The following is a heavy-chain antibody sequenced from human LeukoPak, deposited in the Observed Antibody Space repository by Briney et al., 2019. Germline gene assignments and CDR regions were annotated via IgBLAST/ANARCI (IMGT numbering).Heavy chain of an antibody. CDR2: ISSSSSYI. D-gene: IGHD6-19*01. J-gene: IGHJ4*02. CDR1: GFTFISYI. V-gene: IGHV3-21*01. CDR3: ARDFRGQWLVRGDY. Sequence: PGGSLRLSFAASGFTFISYIMNWVRQAPAKGLEWVSSISSSSSYIYYADLVKGRFTISRDNAKNSLYLQMNSLRAEDTAVYYCARDFRGQWLVRGDYWGQGTLVTVSS.